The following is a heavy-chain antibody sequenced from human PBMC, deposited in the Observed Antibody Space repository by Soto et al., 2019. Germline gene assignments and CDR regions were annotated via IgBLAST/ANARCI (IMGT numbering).Heavy chain of an antibody. Sequence: ASVKVSCKASGYTFTSYDINWVRQATGQGLEWMGWMNPNSGNTGYAQKFQGRVTMTRNTSISTAYMELSSLRSEDTAVYYCARQYVLRFLEWSTYYYSYMDVWGKGTTVTVSS. CDR1: GYTFTSYD. J-gene: IGHJ6*03. V-gene: IGHV1-8*01. CDR2: MNPNSGNT. D-gene: IGHD3-3*01. CDR3: ARQYVLRFLEWSTYYYSYMDV.